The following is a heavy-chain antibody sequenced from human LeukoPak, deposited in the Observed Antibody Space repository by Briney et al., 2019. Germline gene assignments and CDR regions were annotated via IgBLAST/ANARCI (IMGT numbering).Heavy chain of an antibody. D-gene: IGHD5-24*01. CDR2: ISAYNGNT. J-gene: IGHJ4*02. V-gene: IGHV1-18*01. CDR3: ARASRGRDGYNYADY. Sequence: GASVKVSCKASGYTFTSYGISWVRQAPGQGLEWMGWISAYNGNTNYAQKLQGRVTMTTDTSTSTAYMELRSLRSEDTAVYYCARASRGRDGYNYADYWGQGTLVTVSS. CDR1: GYTFTSYG.